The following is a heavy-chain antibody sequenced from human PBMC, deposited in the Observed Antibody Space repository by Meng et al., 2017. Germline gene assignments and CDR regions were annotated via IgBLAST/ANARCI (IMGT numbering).Heavy chain of an antibody. CDR1: GYTCTDYY. V-gene: IGHV1-69-2*01. CDR2: VDPEDGET. D-gene: IGHD2-15*01. J-gene: IGHJ1*01. Sequence: EGKLVQVGAEVKKHGATVKISCKVSGYTCTDYYRHWVQQAPGKGLEWMGLVDPEDGETIYAEKFQGRVTITADTSTDTAYMELSSLRSEDTAVYYCATDRDRDRHFQHWGQGTLVTVSS. CDR3: ATDRDRDRHFQH.